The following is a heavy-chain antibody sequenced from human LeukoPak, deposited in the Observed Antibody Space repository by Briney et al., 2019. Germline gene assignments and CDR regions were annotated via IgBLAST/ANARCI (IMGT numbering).Heavy chain of an antibody. J-gene: IGHJ4*02. CDR2: IYYSGST. Sequence: PSETLSLTCTVSGGSISSSSYYWGWIRQPPGKGLEWIGSIYYSGSTYYNPSLKSRVTISVDTSKNQFSLKLSSVTAADTAMYYCAREYYGSGSLLSPFDYWGQGTLVTVSS. D-gene: IGHD3-10*01. CDR3: AREYYGSGSLLSPFDY. CDR1: GGSISSSSYY. V-gene: IGHV4-39*07.